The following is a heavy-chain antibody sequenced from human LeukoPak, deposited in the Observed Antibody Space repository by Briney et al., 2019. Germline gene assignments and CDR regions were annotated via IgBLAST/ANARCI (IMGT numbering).Heavy chain of an antibody. D-gene: IGHD6-13*01. V-gene: IGHV4-34*01. CDR3: ARARGGSVRVSSSWSHRTFDP. Sequence: KTSETLSLTCAVYGGSFSGYYWSWIRQPPGKGLEWIGEINHSGSTNYNPSLKSRVTISVDTSKNQFSLKLSSVTAADTAVYYCARARGGSVRVSSSWSHRTFDPWGQGTLVTVSS. CDR1: GGSFSGYY. J-gene: IGHJ5*02. CDR2: INHSGST.